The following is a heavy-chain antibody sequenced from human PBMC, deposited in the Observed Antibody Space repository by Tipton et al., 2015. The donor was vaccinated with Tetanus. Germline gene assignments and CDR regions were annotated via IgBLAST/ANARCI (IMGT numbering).Heavy chain of an antibody. J-gene: IGHJ3*02. V-gene: IGHV3-9*01. CDR1: GFTFDDYA. CDR3: AKGGILPDDYDSTQGGDAFDI. CDR2: ISWNSGSI. D-gene: IGHD3-22*01. Sequence: SLRLSCAASGFTFDDYAMHWVRQAPGKGLEWVSGISWNSGSIGYADSVKGRFTISRDNAKNSLYLQMNSLRAEDTALYYCAKGGILPDDYDSTQGGDAFDIWGQGTMVTVSS.